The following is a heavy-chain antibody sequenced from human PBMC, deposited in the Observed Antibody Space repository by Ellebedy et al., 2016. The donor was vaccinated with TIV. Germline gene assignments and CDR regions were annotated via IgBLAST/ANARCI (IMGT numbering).Heavy chain of an antibody. Sequence: SETLSLXXTVSGASITRGGYYWSWIRQLPGKGLEWIGSIYYSGNTYYNPSLKSRVKMSVDTSKNQFSLKLTSVTAADTAVYFCARQSIVRRRGGFDSWGQGTLVTVSS. V-gene: IGHV4-39*01. D-gene: IGHD1-26*01. CDR3: ARQSIVRRRGGFDS. CDR1: GASITRGGYY. CDR2: IYYSGNT. J-gene: IGHJ4*02.